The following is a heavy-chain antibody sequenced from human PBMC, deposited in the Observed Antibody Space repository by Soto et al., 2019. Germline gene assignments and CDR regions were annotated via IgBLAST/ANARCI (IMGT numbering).Heavy chain of an antibody. Sequence: SVKVSCKASGCTCSSYAISWVRQAPGQGLEWMGGIIPIFGTANYAQKFQGRVTITADESTSTAYMELSSLRSEDTAVYYCARDRGGPFDYWGQGSLVTVFS. V-gene: IGHV1-69*13. D-gene: IGHD3-10*01. CDR3: ARDRGGPFDY. CDR2: IIPIFGTA. J-gene: IGHJ4*02. CDR1: GCTCSSYA.